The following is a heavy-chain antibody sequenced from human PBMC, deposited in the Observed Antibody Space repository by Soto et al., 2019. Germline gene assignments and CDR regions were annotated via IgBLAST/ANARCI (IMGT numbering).Heavy chain of an antibody. CDR2: ISSSSSTI. D-gene: IGHD6-6*01. J-gene: IGHJ6*02. CDR1: GFTFSSYS. V-gene: IGHV3-48*02. CDR3: ARRMGSSATYYYYGMDV. Sequence: GGSLRLSCAASGFTFSSYSMNWVRQAPGKGLEWVSYISSSSSTIYYADSVKGRFTISRDNAKNSLYLQMNSLRDEDTAVYYCARRMGSSATYYYYGMDVWGQGTTVTSP.